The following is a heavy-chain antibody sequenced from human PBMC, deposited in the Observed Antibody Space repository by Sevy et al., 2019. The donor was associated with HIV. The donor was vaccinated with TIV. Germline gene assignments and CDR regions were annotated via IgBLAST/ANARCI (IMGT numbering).Heavy chain of an antibody. J-gene: IGHJ6*02. CDR1: GFTFDDYT. Sequence: GGSLRLSCSASGFTFDDYTMHWVRQAPGKGLEWVSLMSWDGGSTYYADSVKGRFTISRDNSKNSLYLQMYSLKIEDTALYYCAKDRGFDYGMHVWGQGTTVTVSS. D-gene: IGHD3-3*01. V-gene: IGHV3-43*01. CDR3: AKDRGFDYGMHV. CDR2: MSWDGGST.